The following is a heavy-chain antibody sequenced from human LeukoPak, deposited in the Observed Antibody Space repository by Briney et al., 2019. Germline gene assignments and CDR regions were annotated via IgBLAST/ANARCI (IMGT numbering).Heavy chain of an antibody. CDR1: GFTFSSYG. CDR2: ISYDGSNK. J-gene: IGHJ4*02. D-gene: IGHD3-10*01. CDR3: AREYFIQYYYGSGSYSQYPPDY. V-gene: IGHV3-30*03. Sequence: GGSLRLSCAASGFTFSSYGMHWVRQAPGKGLEWVAVISYDGSNKYYADSVKGRFTISRDNSKNTLYLQMNSLRAEDTAVYYCAREYFIQYYYGSGSYSQYPPDYWGQETLVTVSS.